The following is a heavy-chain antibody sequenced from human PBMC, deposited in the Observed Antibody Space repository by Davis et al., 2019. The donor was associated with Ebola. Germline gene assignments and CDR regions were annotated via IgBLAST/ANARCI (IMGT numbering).Heavy chain of an antibody. CDR1: GGSISSSGFY. V-gene: IGHV4-39*01. Sequence: MPSETLSLTCTVSGGSISSSGFYWTWIRQPPGKGLEWIGSIYYSGSTHYNPSLKSPVTISVDTSKNQFSLKLTSVAAADTAVYYCARQGRNYYYYGMDVWGKGTTVTVSS. CDR3: ARQGRNYYYYGMDV. CDR2: IYYSGST. J-gene: IGHJ6*04.